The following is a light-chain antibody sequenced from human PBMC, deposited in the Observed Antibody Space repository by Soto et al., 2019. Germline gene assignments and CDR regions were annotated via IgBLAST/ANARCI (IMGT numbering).Light chain of an antibody. V-gene: IGLV2-23*01. J-gene: IGLJ2*01. CDR1: SSDVGSYSL. Sequence: QSVLTQPASVSGSPGQSITISCTGTSSDVGSYSLVSWYQQLPGKAPKLMIYEDIKRPSGVSNRFSGSKSGNTASLTISGLQAEDEADYYRCSYAVGTTLVFGGGTKLTVL. CDR2: EDI. CDR3: CSYAVGTTLV.